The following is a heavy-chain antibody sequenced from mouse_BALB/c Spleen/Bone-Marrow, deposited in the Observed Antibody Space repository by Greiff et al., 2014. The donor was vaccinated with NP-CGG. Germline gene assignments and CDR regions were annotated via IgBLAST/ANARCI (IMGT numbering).Heavy chain of an antibody. V-gene: IGHV14-3*02. Sequence: EVQLQQSGAELVKPGASVKLSCTASGFNIKDTYMHWVKQRPEQGLEWIGRIDPANGNTKYDPKFQGKATITADTSSNTAYLQLSSLTSEDTAVYYCAGWLLPYGLDYWGQGTPVTVSS. J-gene: IGHJ4*01. CDR1: GFNIKDTY. D-gene: IGHD2-3*01. CDR2: IDPANGNT. CDR3: AGWLLPYGLDY.